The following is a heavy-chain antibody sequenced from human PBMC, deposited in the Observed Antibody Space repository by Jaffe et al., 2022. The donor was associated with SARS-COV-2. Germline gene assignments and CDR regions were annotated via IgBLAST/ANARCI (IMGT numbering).Heavy chain of an antibody. D-gene: IGHD2-8*01. J-gene: IGHJ4*02. V-gene: IGHV3-33*01. Sequence: QVQVVESGGGVVQPGRSLRLSCAASGFTFSSYGMHWVRQAPGKGLEWVAVIWYDGSNKYYADSVKGRFTISRDNSKNTLYLQMNSLRAEDTAVYYCASGGWGTNGVWEFFDHWGQGTLVTVSS. CDR2: IWYDGSNK. CDR3: ASGGWGTNGVWEFFDH. CDR1: GFTFSSYG.